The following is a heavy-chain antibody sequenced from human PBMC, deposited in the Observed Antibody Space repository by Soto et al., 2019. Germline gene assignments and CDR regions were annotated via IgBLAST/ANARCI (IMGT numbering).Heavy chain of an antibody. D-gene: IGHD6-6*01. CDR3: ATCVHGYYYYYMDV. CDR2: INHSGST. CDR1: GGSFSGYY. J-gene: IGHJ6*03. V-gene: IGHV4-34*01. Sequence: PSETLSLTCAVYGGSFSGYYWSRIRQPPGKGLEWIGEINHSGSTNYNPSLKSRVTISVDTSKNQFSLKLSSVTAADTAVYYCATCVHGYYYYYMDVWGKGTTVTVSS.